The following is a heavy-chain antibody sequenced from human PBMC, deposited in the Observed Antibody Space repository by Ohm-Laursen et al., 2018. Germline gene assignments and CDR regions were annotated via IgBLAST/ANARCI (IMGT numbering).Heavy chain of an antibody. V-gene: IGHV3-15*01. CDR2: IKSKIDGETT. CDR3: TTSVVVAGTFDL. D-gene: IGHD2-15*01. Sequence: GSLRLSCAASGFTFNNAWMSWVRQAPGKGLEWVGRIKSKIDGETTEYAAPVKGRFTISRDDSKNTLYLQMNSLKTEDTAMYYCTTSVVVAGTFDLWGQGTLVTVSS. CDR1: GFTFNNAW. J-gene: IGHJ4*02.